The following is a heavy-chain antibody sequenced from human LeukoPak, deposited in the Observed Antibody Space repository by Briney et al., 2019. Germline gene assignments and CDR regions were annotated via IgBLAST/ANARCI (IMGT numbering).Heavy chain of an antibody. D-gene: IGHD2-15*01. J-gene: IGHJ3*02. CDR1: GYTFTGYY. Sequence: ASVKVSCKASGYTFTGYYMHWVRQAPGQGLEWMGWINPNSGGTNYAQKFQGRVTMTRDTSISTAYMELSRLRSDDTAVYYCAREWRDIVVVVAATVDAFDIWGQGTMVTVSS. V-gene: IGHV1-2*02. CDR2: INPNSGGT. CDR3: AREWRDIVVVVAATVDAFDI.